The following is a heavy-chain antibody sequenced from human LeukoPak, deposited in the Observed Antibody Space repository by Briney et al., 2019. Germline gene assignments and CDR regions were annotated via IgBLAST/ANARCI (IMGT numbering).Heavy chain of an antibody. V-gene: IGHV4-4*07. Sequence: SETLSLTCTVSGGSIGSYYWSWIRQPAGKGLEWIGRIYTSGSTNYNPSLKSRVTISVDTSKNQFSLKLSSVTAADTAVYYCARRERSSPVGYWGQGTLVTVSS. D-gene: IGHD1-26*01. CDR3: ARRERSSPVGY. CDR1: GGSIGSYY. J-gene: IGHJ4*02. CDR2: IYTSGST.